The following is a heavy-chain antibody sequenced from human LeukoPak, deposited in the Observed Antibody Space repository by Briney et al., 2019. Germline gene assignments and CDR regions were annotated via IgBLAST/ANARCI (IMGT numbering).Heavy chain of an antibody. CDR2: IYSGGST. V-gene: IGHV3-66*02. CDR3: ARVGLIAIRAFDI. D-gene: IGHD5-12*01. J-gene: IGHJ3*02. CDR1: GFTVSSNY. Sequence: GGSLRLSCAASGFTVSSNYMSWVRQAPGKGLEWVSVIYSGGSTYYADSVKGRFTISRDNSKNTLYLQMNSLRAEDTAVYYCARVGLIAIRAFDIWGQGTMVNVSS.